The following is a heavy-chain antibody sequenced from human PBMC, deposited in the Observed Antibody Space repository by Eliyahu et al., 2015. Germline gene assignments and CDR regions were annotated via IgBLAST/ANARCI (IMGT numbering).Heavy chain of an antibody. CDR1: GXTFGDYA. CDR2: IRSKAYGGTT. D-gene: IGHD1-7*01. J-gene: IGHJ4*02. CDR3: TRSTGTTRD. Sequence: EVQLVESGGGLVKPGRSLRLXCTAXGXTFGDYAXSWFRQAPGKGLEWVGFIRSKAYGGTTEYAASVKGRFTISRDDSKSIAYLQMNSLKTEDTAVYYCTRSTGTTRDWGQGTLVTVSS. V-gene: IGHV3-49*05.